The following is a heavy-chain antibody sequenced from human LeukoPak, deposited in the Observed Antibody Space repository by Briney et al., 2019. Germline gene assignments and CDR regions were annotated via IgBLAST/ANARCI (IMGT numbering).Heavy chain of an antibody. CDR2: IYYSGST. D-gene: IGHD3-16*02. Sequence: KPSETLSLTCTVSGGSISSSSYYWGWIRQPPGKGLEWIGSIYYSGSTYYNPSLKSRVTISVDTSKNQFSLKLSSVTAADTAAYYCARTIYYYVWGSYRYTGGWYFDYWGQGTLVTVSS. CDR1: GGSISSSSYY. J-gene: IGHJ4*02. CDR3: ARTIYYYVWGSYRYTGGWYFDY. V-gene: IGHV4-39*07.